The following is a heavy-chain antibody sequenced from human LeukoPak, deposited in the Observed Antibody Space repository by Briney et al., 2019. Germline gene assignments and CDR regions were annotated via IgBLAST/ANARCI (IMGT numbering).Heavy chain of an antibody. CDR2: IHYTGSA. CDR3: ARGSNYVGFDY. V-gene: IGHV4-59*12. D-gene: IGHD4-11*01. CDR1: GGSISSYY. Sequence: SGTLSLTCTVSGGSISSYYWSWIRQPPGKGLEWIGYIHYTGSANYNPSLKSRVTMSVDTSKNQFSLKLSSVTAADTAVYYCARGSNYVGFDYWGQGTLVTVSS. J-gene: IGHJ4*02.